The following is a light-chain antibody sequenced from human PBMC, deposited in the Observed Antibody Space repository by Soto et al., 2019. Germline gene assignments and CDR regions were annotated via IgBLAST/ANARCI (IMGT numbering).Light chain of an antibody. CDR1: QSVSSY. Sequence: DIVLTQSPATLSLSPGERANLSCRASQSVSSYLAWYQQKPGQAPRLLIYDASIRATGIPARFSGSGSGTDFTLTISSLEPEDFAVYYCQQGSNWPPGLTFGGGTKVEIK. CDR3: QQGSNWPPGLT. J-gene: IGKJ4*01. V-gene: IGKV3-11*01. CDR2: DAS.